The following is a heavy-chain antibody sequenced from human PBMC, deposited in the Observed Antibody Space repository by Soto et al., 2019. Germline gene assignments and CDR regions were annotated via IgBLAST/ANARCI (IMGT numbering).Heavy chain of an antibody. J-gene: IGHJ5*02. CDR3: ARGREYSCYDFSS. D-gene: IGHD5-12*01. CDR1: GYTFTSYD. Sequence: GASVKVSCKASGYTFTSYDINWVRQATGQGLEWMGWMNPNSGNTGYAQKFQGRVTVTRNTSISTAYMELSSLRSEDTAVYYCARGREYSCYDFSSWGQGTLVTVSS. V-gene: IGHV1-8*01. CDR2: MNPNSGNT.